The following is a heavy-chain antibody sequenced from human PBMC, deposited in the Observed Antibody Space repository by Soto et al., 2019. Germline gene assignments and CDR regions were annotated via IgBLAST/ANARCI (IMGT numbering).Heavy chain of an antibody. Sequence: GGSLRLSCAASGFTFSSLAMSWVRQAPGKGLEWVSGISGSGGSTFHADSVRGRFTISRDNSKNTLYLQLNSLRAEDTAVYYCAKGFCSSTACSRGYFDYWGQGTMVPVSS. CDR1: GFTFSSLA. D-gene: IGHD2-2*01. V-gene: IGHV3-23*01. J-gene: IGHJ4*02. CDR2: ISGSGGST. CDR3: AKGFCSSTACSRGYFDY.